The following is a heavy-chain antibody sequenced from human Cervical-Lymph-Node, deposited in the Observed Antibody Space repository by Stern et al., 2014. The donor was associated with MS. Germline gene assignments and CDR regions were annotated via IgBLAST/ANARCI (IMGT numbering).Heavy chain of an antibody. Sequence: VQLVQSGAEVKKPGASVKVSCKASGYTLTHYFMHWVRQAPGQGLEWMGIVNPSGGYTTYAQRFQARVTMTWDTSTSTVYMELSSLTSEDTATYYCARAGEYTSYARHYFDYWGQGTLVTVSS. J-gene: IGHJ4*02. V-gene: IGHV1-46*01. D-gene: IGHD2/OR15-2a*01. CDR2: VNPSGGYT. CDR3: ARAGEYTSYARHYFDY. CDR1: GYTLTHYF.